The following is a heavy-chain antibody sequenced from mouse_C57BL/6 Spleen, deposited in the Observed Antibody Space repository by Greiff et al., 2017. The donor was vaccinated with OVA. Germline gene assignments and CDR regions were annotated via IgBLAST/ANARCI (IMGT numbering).Heavy chain of an antibody. CDR2: IWSGGST. J-gene: IGHJ4*01. CDR1: GFSLTSYG. CDR3: AKESFLRRDYYAMDY. V-gene: IGHV2-4*01. Sequence: QVQLKESGPGLVQPSQSLSITCTVSGFSLTSYGVHWVRQPPGKGLEWLGVIWSGGSTDYNAAFISRLSISKDNSKSQVFFKMNSLQADDTAIYYCAKESFLRRDYYAMDYWGQGTSVTVSS. D-gene: IGHD2-12*01.